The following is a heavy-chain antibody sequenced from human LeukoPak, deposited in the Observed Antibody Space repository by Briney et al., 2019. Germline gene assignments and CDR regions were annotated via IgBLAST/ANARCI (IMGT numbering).Heavy chain of an antibody. Sequence: AGGSLRLSCAASGFTFSRYWLTWVRQAPGKGLEWVANIQQDGGEKHYVDSVKGRFTISRDNAKNSLYLQMNSLRAEDTAMYYCAREVSDEKDRASRIHLDYWGQGTLVTVSS. CDR1: GFTFSRYW. J-gene: IGHJ4*02. D-gene: IGHD2-15*01. CDR3: AREVSDEKDRASRIHLDY. V-gene: IGHV3-7*01. CDR2: IQQDGGEK.